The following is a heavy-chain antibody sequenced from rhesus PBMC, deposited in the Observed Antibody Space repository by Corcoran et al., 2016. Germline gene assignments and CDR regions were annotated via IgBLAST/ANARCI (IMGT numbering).Heavy chain of an antibody. CDR3: ARGTYRFDV. CDR1: GGSFSGSY. CDR2: ISGSSGST. D-gene: IGHD1-44*01. V-gene: IGHV4-165*01. Sequence: QVQLQESGPGLVKPSETLSLTCAVSGGSFSGSYWGWIRQPPGKGLEWIGYISGSSGSTDYNPSLKSRGTISTDTSKNQFSLKLNSVTAADTAVYYCARGTYRFDVWGPGVLVTVSS. J-gene: IGHJ5-1*01.